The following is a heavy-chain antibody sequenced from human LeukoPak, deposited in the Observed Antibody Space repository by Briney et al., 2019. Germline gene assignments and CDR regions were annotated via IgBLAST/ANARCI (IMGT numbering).Heavy chain of an antibody. CDR2: ISWNSGSI. V-gene: IGHV3-9*01. J-gene: IGHJ4*02. Sequence: GGSLRLSCAASGFTFDDYAMHWVRQAPGKGLEWVSGISWNSGSIGYADSVKGRFTISRDNAKNSLYLQMNSLRAEDTALYYCAKDTSHVDTAMVFDYWGQGTLVTVSS. CDR1: GFTFDDYA. CDR3: AKDTSHVDTAMVFDY. D-gene: IGHD5-18*01.